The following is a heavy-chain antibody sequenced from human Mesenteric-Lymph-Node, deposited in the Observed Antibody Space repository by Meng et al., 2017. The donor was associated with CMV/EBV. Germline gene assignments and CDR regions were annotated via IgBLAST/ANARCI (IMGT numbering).Heavy chain of an antibody. CDR2: VYHAGST. CDR3: ARANCRSTSCYGYYYYYYGMDV. CDR1: GGSISSDS. Sequence: SETLSLTCTVSGGSISSDSWSWIRQPPGKGLEWIGYVYHAGSTKYNPSLKSRITISVDTSKTQFSLELSSVTAADTAVYYCARANCRSTSCYGYYYYYYGMDVWGRGTTVTVSS. V-gene: IGHV4-59*01. J-gene: IGHJ6*02. D-gene: IGHD2-2*01.